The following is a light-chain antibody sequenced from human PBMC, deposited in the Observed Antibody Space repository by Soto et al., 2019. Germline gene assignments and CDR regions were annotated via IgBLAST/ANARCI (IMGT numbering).Light chain of an antibody. CDR1: ISDIGGYNF. V-gene: IGLV2-14*01. Sequence: QSVLTQPASVSGSPGQSITISYTGTISDIGGYNFISWYQHHPGKAPKLVIYDVNNRPSGISYRFSGSKSGNTASLTISGLQAEDEADYYCASYTRTTTLVFGGGTKLTVL. CDR2: DVN. J-gene: IGLJ2*01. CDR3: ASYTRTTTLV.